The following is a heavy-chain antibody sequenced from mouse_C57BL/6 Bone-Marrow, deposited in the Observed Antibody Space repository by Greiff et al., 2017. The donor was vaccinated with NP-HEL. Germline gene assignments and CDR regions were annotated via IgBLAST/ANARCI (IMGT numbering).Heavy chain of an antibody. D-gene: IGHD1-1*01. CDR2: IYPGSGST. J-gene: IGHJ2*01. V-gene: IGHV1-55*01. CDR1: GYTFTSYW. Sequence: QVQLQQPGAELVKPGASVKMSCKASGYTFTSYWITWVKQRPGQGLEWIGDIYPGSGSTNYNEKFKSKATLTVDTSSSTDYMQLSSLTSEDSAVYYCARGGAFITAVVAPYFDYWGQGTTLTVSS. CDR3: ARGGAFITAVVAPYFDY.